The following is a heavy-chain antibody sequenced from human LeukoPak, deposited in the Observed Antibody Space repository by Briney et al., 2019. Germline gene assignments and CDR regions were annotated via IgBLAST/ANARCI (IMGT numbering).Heavy chain of an antibody. CDR2: INPNSGGT. CDR1: GYTFTGYY. V-gene: IGHV1-2*02. CDR3: ARDLRGSQGRISNAFDI. Sequence: ASVKVSCKASGYTFTGYYMHWVRQAPGQGLEWMGWINPNSGGTNYAQKFQGRVTMTRDTSISTAYMELSRLRSDDTAVYYRARDLRGSQGRISNAFDIWGQGTMVTVSS. D-gene: IGHD1-26*01. J-gene: IGHJ3*02.